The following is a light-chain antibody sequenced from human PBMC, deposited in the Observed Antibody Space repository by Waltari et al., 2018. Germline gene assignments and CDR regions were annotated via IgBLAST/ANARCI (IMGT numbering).Light chain of an antibody. Sequence: EVVLTPSPATLPLSPGGRATPSCRARQIVSNSLAWYRQKPGQAPSLLIYDASTRAAGIPGRFSGSGSGTDFTLTISSLEPEDFAVYYCQLRTGWPMTFGQGTRLEIK. CDR1: QIVSNS. V-gene: IGKV3-11*01. CDR2: DAS. CDR3: QLRTGWPMT. J-gene: IGKJ5*01.